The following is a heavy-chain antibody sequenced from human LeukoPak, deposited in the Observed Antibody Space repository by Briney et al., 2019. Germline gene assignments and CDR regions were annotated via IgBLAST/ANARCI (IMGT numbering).Heavy chain of an antibody. Sequence: GASVKVSCKASVYTFTSYGISWVRQAPGQGLEWMGWIGAYNGNTNYAQKLQGRVTMTTDTSTSTAYMELRSLRSDDTAVYYCARDLFVVVVAATVGWFDPWGQGTLVTVSS. CDR1: VYTFTSYG. J-gene: IGHJ5*02. V-gene: IGHV1-18*01. CDR2: IGAYNGNT. CDR3: ARDLFVVVVAATVGWFDP. D-gene: IGHD2-15*01.